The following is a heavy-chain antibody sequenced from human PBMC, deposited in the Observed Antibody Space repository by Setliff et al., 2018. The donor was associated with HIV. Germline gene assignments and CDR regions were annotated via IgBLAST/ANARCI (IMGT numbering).Heavy chain of an antibody. J-gene: IGHJ4*02. CDR2: INHSGST. V-gene: IGHV4-34*01. Sequence: SETLSLTCAVYGGSFSGYYWSWIRQPPGKGLGWIGEINHSGSTNYNPSLKSRVTISVDTSKNQFSLKLSSVTAADTAVYYCASGPIAAAGTRAPLDYWGQGTLVTVSS. D-gene: IGHD6-13*01. CDR1: GGSFSGYY. CDR3: ASGPIAAAGTRAPLDY.